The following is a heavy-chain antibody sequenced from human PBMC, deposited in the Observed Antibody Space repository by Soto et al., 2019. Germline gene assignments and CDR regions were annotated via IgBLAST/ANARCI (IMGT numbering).Heavy chain of an antibody. CDR3: ARRGTSLEHFDY. CDR2: IYPGDSDT. D-gene: IGHD2-2*01. V-gene: IGHV5-51*01. J-gene: IGHJ4*02. Sequence: GESLKISCQGSGYSFITYCIAWVLQMPWKDLEWMGIIYPGDSDTRYSPSFQGQVTISADKSISTAYLQWSSLKASDSAMYYCARRGTSLEHFDYWGQGTQVTVSS. CDR1: GYSFITYC.